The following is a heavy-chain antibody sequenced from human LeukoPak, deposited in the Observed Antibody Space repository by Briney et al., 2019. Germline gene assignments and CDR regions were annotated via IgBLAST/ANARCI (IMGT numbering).Heavy chain of an antibody. CDR1: GGSISSGGYY. CDR3: ASTVRGITMVRGVISPTNWFDP. CDR2: IYYSGST. J-gene: IGHJ5*02. D-gene: IGHD3-10*01. Sequence: SQTLSLTCTVSGGSISSGGYYWSWIRQHPGKGLEWIGYIYYSGSTYYNPSLKSRVTISVDTSKNQFSLKLSSVTAADTAVYYCASTVRGITMVRGVISPTNWFDPWGQGTLVTVSS. V-gene: IGHV4-31*03.